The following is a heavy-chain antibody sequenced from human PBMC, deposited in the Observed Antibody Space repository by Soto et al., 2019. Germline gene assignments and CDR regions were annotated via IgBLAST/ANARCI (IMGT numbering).Heavy chain of an antibody. D-gene: IGHD6-13*01. J-gene: IGHJ4*02. CDR3: QCSIPAARTAY. Sequence: GGSLRLSCAASGFTFSNAWMSLVRQAPGKGLEWVGRIKRKTDCGTTDYAAPVKGRFTISRDDSKNTLYLQMNSLKTEDTAVYYCQCSIPAARTAYWGQGTFVTVSS. CDR2: IKRKTDCGTT. CDR1: GFTFSNAW. V-gene: IGHV3-15*01.